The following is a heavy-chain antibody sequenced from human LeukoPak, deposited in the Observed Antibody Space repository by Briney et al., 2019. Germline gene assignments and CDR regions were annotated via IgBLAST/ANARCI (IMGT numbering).Heavy chain of an antibody. CDR3: AKGSSGYFADL. D-gene: IGHD3-22*01. J-gene: IGHJ5*02. CDR2: ISNDGGGT. Sequence: QSGGSLRLSCAASGFIFNNYGLIWVRQAPGKGLEWVSAISNDGGGTQYADFVECRFTISRDNSKNTLFLQMSSLRAEDTALYYCAKGSSGYFADLWGQGTLVTVSS. V-gene: IGHV3-23*01. CDR1: GFIFNNYG.